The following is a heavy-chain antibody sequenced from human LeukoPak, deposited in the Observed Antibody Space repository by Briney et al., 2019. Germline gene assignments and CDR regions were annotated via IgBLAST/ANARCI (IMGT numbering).Heavy chain of an antibody. V-gene: IGHV4-59*11. CDR3: ARSRVSGSYLDYHSGMDV. J-gene: IGHJ6*02. Sequence: SVTLSLTCTVSGGPITSHYWSWIRQPPGKGLEWIGYVSFSGTTKYSPSLNNRVTISRDTSQNQFFLRLNSVTAADTAVYFCARSRVSGSYLDYHSGMDVWGQGTTVIVSS. D-gene: IGHD1-26*01. CDR1: GGPITSHY. CDR2: VSFSGTT.